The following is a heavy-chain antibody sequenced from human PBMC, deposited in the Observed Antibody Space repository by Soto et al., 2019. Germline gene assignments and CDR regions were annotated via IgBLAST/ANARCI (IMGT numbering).Heavy chain of an antibody. Sequence: GKTSETLSLTCTVSGGSMIAYYWNWMRQPPGKGLQWMGYTYYSGSTTYNPSLKSRVTISVDSSKNQFSLKLDSVTPADTDVYYCARVRGTAGERYFAFSGTGTLVTVSS. D-gene: IGHD6-13*01. CDR1: GGSMIAYY. V-gene: IGHV4-59*01. CDR2: TYYSGST. J-gene: IGHJ4*02. CDR3: ARVRGTAGERYFAF.